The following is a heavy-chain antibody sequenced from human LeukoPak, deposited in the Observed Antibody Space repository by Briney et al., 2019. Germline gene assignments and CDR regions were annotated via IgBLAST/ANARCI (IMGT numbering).Heavy chain of an antibody. J-gene: IGHJ4*02. V-gene: IGHV3-23*01. CDR1: GFTFSSYA. Sequence: EGSLRLSCAASGFTFSSYAMSWVRQAPGKGLEWVSAISGSGGSTYYADSVKGRFTISRDNAKNSLYLQMNSLRAEDTAVYYCAKTPREGSSGEYWGQGTLVTVSP. D-gene: IGHD6-19*01. CDR3: AKTPREGSSGEY. CDR2: ISGSGGST.